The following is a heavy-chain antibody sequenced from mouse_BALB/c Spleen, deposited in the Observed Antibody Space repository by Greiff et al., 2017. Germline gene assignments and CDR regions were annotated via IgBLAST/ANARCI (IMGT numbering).Heavy chain of an antibody. V-gene: IGHV2-4-1*01. CDR1: GFSLTSYG. J-gene: IGHJ4*01. CDR2: IWSGGSA. Sequence: VQLQQSGPGLVQPSQSLSITCTVSGFSLTSYGVHWVRQSPGKGLEWLGVIWSGGSADYNAALISRLSISNDNSKSQVFFKMNSLQADDTAIYYCARKGGYGRAMDYWGQGTSVTVSS. D-gene: IGHD2-1*01. CDR3: ARKGGYGRAMDY.